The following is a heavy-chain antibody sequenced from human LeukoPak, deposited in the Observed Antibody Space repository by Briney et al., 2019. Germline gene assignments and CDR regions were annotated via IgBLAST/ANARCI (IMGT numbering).Heavy chain of an antibody. D-gene: IGHD3-16*01. CDR3: ARRAGEAEYLPH. CDR1: GDSVSSGSSY. J-gene: IGHJ1*01. CDR2: VYYRGNT. Sequence: SSETLSLTCTVSGDSVSSGSSYWSWIRQPPGKGLEWIGYVYYRGNTNYNPSLKSRVTISIDTSENHFSLKLNSVTAADTAVYYCARRAGEAEYLPHWGQGTLVLVSS. V-gene: IGHV4-61*03.